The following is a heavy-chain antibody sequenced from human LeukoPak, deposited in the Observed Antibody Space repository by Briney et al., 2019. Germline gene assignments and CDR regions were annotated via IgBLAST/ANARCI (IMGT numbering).Heavy chain of an antibody. CDR2: ISSSSSYI. D-gene: IGHD6-6*01. CDR1: GFTFSSYA. Sequence: GGSLRLSCAASGFTFSSYAMSWVRQAPGKGLEWVSSISSSSSYIYYADSVKGRFTISRDNAKNSLYLQMNSLRAEDTAVYYCARGEQLGFDPWGQGTLVTVSS. V-gene: IGHV3-21*01. CDR3: ARGEQLGFDP. J-gene: IGHJ5*02.